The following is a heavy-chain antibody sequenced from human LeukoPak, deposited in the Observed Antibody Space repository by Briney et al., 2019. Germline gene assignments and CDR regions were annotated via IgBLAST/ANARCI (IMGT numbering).Heavy chain of an antibody. CDR2: ISSSSSYI. CDR3: ARAPGSSGEEVWFDP. Sequence: GGSLRLSCVVSGFTFSTHAMNWVRQAPGKGLEWVSSISSSSSYIYYADSVKGRFTISRDNAKNSLYLQMNSLRAEDTAVYYCARAPGSSGEEVWFDPWGQGTLVTVSS. J-gene: IGHJ5*02. CDR1: GFTFSTHA. V-gene: IGHV3-21*01. D-gene: IGHD6-19*01.